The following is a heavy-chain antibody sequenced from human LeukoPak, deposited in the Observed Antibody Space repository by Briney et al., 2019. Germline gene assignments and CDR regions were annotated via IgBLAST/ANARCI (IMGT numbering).Heavy chain of an antibody. CDR3: AKEGGEWLTDY. CDR1: GFTFSSHG. Sequence: GRSLRLSCATSGFTFSSHGMHWVRQAPGKGLEWVSYISSSSSTIYYADSVKGRFTISRDNAKNSLYLQMNSLRAEDTAVYYCAKEGGEWLTDYWGQGTLVTVSS. V-gene: IGHV3-48*04. J-gene: IGHJ4*02. D-gene: IGHD6-19*01. CDR2: ISSSSSTI.